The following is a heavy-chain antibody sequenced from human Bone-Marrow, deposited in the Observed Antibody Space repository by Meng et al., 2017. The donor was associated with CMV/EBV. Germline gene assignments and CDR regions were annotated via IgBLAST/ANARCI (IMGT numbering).Heavy chain of an antibody. J-gene: IGHJ4*02. V-gene: IGHV3-30*02. Sequence: GESLKISCAASGFIFTSHGMHWVRQAPGKGLEWVSFIRYDGNNKYYADSVRGRFTVSRDNSKNTLYLQMDSLRVEDTAVYYCAREAQLSYAGSFQVDYWGQGMLVTVSS. CDR2: IRYDGNNK. CDR1: GFIFTSHG. CDR3: AREAQLSYAGSFQVDY. D-gene: IGHD2-8*01.